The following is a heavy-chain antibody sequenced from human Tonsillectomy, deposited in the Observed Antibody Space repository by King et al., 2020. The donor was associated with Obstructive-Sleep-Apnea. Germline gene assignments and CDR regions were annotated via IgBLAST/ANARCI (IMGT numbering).Heavy chain of an antibody. Sequence: QLVQSGVEVKKPGESLKISCKGSGYTFTNYWIAWVRQMPGKGLEWMGIIYPGDSDTRYSPSFQGQVTISADKSISTAYLQWSSLKASDTAIYYCAGRCKTTTPGYFDYWGQGTLVTVSS. J-gene: IGHJ4*02. CDR2: IYPGDSDT. D-gene: IGHD1-1*01. CDR3: AGRCKTTTPGYFDY. V-gene: IGHV5-51*01. CDR1: GYTFTNYW.